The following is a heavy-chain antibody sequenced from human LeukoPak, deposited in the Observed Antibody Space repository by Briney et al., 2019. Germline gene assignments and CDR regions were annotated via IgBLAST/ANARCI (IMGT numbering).Heavy chain of an antibody. Sequence: RGSLRLSCSASGFTVGSNYMNWVRQAPGQGPVWVSVVYSGGSTYYANSVQGRFTISRDYSKNTLYLQMNSLRAEDTAVYYCASPSAEMTAINGWYFDVWGRGTLVTVSS. J-gene: IGHJ2*01. D-gene: IGHD5-24*01. CDR3: ASPSAEMTAINGWYFDV. V-gene: IGHV3-66*01. CDR1: GFTVGSNY. CDR2: VYSGGST.